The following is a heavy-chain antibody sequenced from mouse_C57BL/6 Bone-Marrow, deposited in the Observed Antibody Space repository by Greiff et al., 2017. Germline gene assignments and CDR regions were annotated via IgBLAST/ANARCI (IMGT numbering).Heavy chain of an antibody. J-gene: IGHJ2*01. V-gene: IGHV1-55*01. CDR2: IYPGSGST. D-gene: IGHD4-1*01. Sequence: VQLQQSGPELVQPAAPVKMSCQVSSYTFTSYWLPWVFQRPGQGLEWIGDIYPGSGSTNYNEKFKSKATLTVDTSSSTAYMQLSSLTSEDSAVYYCANWDVHYYWGQGTTLTVSS. CDR3: ANWDVHYY. CDR1: SYTFTSYW.